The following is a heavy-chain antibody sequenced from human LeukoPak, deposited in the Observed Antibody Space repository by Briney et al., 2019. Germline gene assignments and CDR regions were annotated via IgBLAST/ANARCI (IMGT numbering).Heavy chain of an antibody. V-gene: IGHV4-59*01. CDR1: GGSISSYY. Sequence: SETLSLTCTVSGGSISSYYWSWIRQPPGKGLEWIGYIYYSGSTNYNTSLKSRVTISVDTSKNQFSLKLSSVTAADTAVYYCARVQYYYDSSGYLGYYFDYWGQGTLVTVSS. CDR3: ARVQYYYDSSGYLGYYFDY. D-gene: IGHD3-22*01. CDR2: IYYSGST. J-gene: IGHJ4*02.